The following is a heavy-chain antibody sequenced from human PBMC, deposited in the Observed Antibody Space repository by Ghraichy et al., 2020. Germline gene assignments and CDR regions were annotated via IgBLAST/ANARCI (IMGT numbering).Heavy chain of an antibody. V-gene: IGHV3-23*01. CDR2: ISGSGGST. D-gene: IGHD2-2*02. CDR1: GFTFSSYA. CDR3: ANLLAVVPAATPINYYGMDV. Sequence: GGSLRLSCAASGFTFSSYAMSWVRQAPGKGLEWVSAISGSGGSTYYADSVKGRFTISRDNSKNTLYLQMNSLRAEDTAVYYCANLLAVVPAATPINYYGMDVWGQGTTVTVSS. J-gene: IGHJ6*02.